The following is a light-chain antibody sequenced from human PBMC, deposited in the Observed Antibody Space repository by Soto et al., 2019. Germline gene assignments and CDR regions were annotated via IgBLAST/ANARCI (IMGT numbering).Light chain of an antibody. CDR3: SSYATSSHVL. V-gene: IGLV2-14*01. CDR1: SSDVGSYNY. J-gene: IGLJ2*01. Sequence: QSVLTQPASVSGSPGQSITISCSGTSSDVGSYNYVSWYQQHPGKAPKLMIYDVSNRPSGVSNRFSGSKSGNTASLTISGLQAEDEADYYCSSYATSSHVLFGGGTKLTVL. CDR2: DVS.